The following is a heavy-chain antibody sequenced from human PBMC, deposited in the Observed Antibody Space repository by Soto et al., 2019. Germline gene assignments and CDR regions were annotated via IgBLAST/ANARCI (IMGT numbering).Heavy chain of an antibody. V-gene: IGHV3-33*05. Sequence: TGGSLRLSCAASGFTFSGYGMHWVRQAPGKGLEWVAVISYDGSNKYYADSVKGRFTISRDNSKNTLYLQMNSLRAEDTAVYYCASLGIVVVTASDALDIWGQGTMVTVSS. CDR1: GFTFSGYG. CDR3: ASLGIVVVTASDALDI. D-gene: IGHD2-21*02. CDR2: ISYDGSNK. J-gene: IGHJ3*02.